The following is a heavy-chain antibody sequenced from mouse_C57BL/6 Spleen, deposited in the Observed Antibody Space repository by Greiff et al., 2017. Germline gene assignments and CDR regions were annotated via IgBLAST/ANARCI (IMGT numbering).Heavy chain of an antibody. J-gene: IGHJ3*01. Sequence: EVKLQESGPELVKPGASVKIPCKASGYTFTDYNMDWVKQSHGKSLEWIGDINPNNGGTIYNQKFKGKATLTVDKSSSTAYMELRSLTSEDTAVYYCARNEYGLGRGTWFAYWGQGTLVTVSA. D-gene: IGHD4-1*01. CDR1: GYTFTDYN. CDR2: INPNNGGT. CDR3: ARNEYGLGRGTWFAY. V-gene: IGHV1-18*01.